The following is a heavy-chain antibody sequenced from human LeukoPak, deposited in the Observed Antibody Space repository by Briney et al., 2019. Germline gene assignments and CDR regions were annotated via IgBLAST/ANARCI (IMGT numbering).Heavy chain of an antibody. CDR2: ISSSSSYI. Sequence: GGSLRLSCAASGFTFSTYTMNWVRQAPGKGLEWVSSISSSSSYIYYADSVKGRFTISRDNSKNTLYLQMNSLRAEDTAVYYCAKAHGSGSTDYYYYMDVWGKGTTVTISS. V-gene: IGHV3-21*04. J-gene: IGHJ6*03. CDR3: AKAHGSGSTDYYYYMDV. CDR1: GFTFSTYT. D-gene: IGHD3-10*01.